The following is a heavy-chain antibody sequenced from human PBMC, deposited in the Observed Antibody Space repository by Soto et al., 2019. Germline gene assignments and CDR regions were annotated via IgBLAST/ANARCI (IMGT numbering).Heavy chain of an antibody. CDR1: GGNFRDYY. CDR2: INHSGST. D-gene: IGHD3-22*01. Sequence: PSETQSLTCAVYGGNFRDYYWLWISKNQGKGLEWIGEINHSGSTNYNPSLKSRVTISVDTSKNQFSLKLSSVTAADTAVYYCARAAHYLVQYYYDSSGPLKVWGQGTLVTVSS. V-gene: IGHV4-34*01. CDR3: ARAAHYLVQYYYDSSGPLKV. J-gene: IGHJ4*02.